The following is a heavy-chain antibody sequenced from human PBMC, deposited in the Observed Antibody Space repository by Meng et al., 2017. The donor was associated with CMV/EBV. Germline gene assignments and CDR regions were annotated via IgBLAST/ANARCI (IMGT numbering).Heavy chain of an antibody. J-gene: IGHJ4*02. CDR3: ASIAAPGSESDF. CDR2: INSGGSST. V-gene: IGHV3-74*01. D-gene: IGHD6-13*01. CDR1: GFTFSNYW. Sequence: GESLKISCAASGFTFSNYWVHWVRQAPGKGLVWVSRINSGGSSTTYADSVKGRFTISRDNAKNTLYLQMNSLRAEDTAVYYCASIAAPGSESDFWGQGTLVTVSS.